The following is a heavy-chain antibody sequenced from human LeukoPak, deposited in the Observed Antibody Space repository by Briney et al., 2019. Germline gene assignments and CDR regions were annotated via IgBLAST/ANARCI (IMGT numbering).Heavy chain of an antibody. CDR3: ARRGGSGNYLIDY. D-gene: IGHD3-10*01. CDR1: GYSFTSYW. Sequence: GESLKISCEGSGYSFTSYWIGWVRQMPGKGLEGMGIINPGDSDTKYSPSFQGQVTISADKSISTAYLQWSSLKASDTAMYYCARRGGSGNYLIDYWGQGTLVTVSS. J-gene: IGHJ4*02. V-gene: IGHV5-51*01. CDR2: INPGDSDT.